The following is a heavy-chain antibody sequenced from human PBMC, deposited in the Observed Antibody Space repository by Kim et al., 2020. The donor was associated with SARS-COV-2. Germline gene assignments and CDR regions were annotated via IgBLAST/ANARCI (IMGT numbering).Heavy chain of an antibody. Sequence: GGSLRLSCAASGFTFSNYAMNWVRQAPGKGLEWVAVISGSGGWTYYADSVKGRFTISTANSKSTLYLQMSSLGAEDTAVYYCAKASGYYVFEYWCQGTLV. J-gene: IGHJ4*02. D-gene: IGHD3-10*02. V-gene: IGHV3-23*01. CDR2: ISGSGGWT. CDR1: GFTFSNYA. CDR3: AKASGYYVFEY.